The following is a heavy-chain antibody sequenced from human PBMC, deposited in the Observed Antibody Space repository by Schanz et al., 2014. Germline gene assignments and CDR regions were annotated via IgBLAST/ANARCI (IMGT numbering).Heavy chain of an antibody. D-gene: IGHD1-1*01. Sequence: EVQLLESGGGLVQPGGSLKLSCAASGLIFSNYVMSWVRQAPGKGLEWVSTIGTSGGTNYAESVKGRFTISRDNSKNSLYLEMNSLRAEDTALYYCARDRRNADLDYWGQGTLVTVSS. CDR2: IGTSGGT. J-gene: IGHJ4*02. V-gene: IGHV3-23*01. CDR3: ARDRRNADLDY. CDR1: GLIFSNYV.